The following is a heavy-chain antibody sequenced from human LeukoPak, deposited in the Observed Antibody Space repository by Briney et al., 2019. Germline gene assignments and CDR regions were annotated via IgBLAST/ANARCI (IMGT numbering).Heavy chain of an antibody. Sequence: ASVKVSCKASGYTFTSYDINWVRQATGQGPEWMGWMNPNSGNTGYAQKFQGRVTMTRNTSISTAYTELSSLGSEDTAVYYCAVDFWSGYSNWFDPWGQGTLVTVSS. CDR2: MNPNSGNT. D-gene: IGHD3-3*01. J-gene: IGHJ5*02. CDR1: GYTFTSYD. CDR3: AVDFWSGYSNWFDP. V-gene: IGHV1-8*01.